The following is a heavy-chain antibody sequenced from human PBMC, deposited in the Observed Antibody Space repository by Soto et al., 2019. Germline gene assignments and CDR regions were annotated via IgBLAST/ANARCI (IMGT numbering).Heavy chain of an antibody. CDR3: ARRRAGLDDS. Sequence: ASVQVACKASGYTNMSYGIIWVRQAPGQGLEWLGWISAYSGNTNYAQKFQGRVTMTTDTSTSTAYMELRSLRSDDTAVYYCARRRAGLDDSWGQGTLVTVSS. CDR2: ISAYSGNT. V-gene: IGHV1-18*01. D-gene: IGHD6-19*01. J-gene: IGHJ4*02. CDR1: GYTNMSYG.